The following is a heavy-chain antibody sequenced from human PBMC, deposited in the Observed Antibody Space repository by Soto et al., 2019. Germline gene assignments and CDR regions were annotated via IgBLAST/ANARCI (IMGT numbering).Heavy chain of an antibody. CDR2: IWYDGSNK. V-gene: IGHV3-33*01. CDR3: ARDLSYYDSSGDREIDY. CDR1: GFTFSSYG. D-gene: IGHD3-22*01. Sequence: GGSLRLSCAASGFTFSSYGMHWVRQAPGKGLEWVAVIWYDGSNKYYADSVKGRFTISRDNSKNTLYLQMNSLRAEDTAVYYCARDLSYYDSSGDREIDYWGQGTLVTVSS. J-gene: IGHJ4*02.